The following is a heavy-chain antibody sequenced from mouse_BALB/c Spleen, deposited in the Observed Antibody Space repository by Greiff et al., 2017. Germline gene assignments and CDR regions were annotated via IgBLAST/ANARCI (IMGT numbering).Heavy chain of an antibody. J-gene: IGHJ2*01. Sequence: DVMLVESGGGLVQPGGSLKLSCAASGFTFSSYGMSWVRQTPDKRLELVATINSNGGSTYYPDSVKGRFTISRDNAKNTLYLQMSSLKSEDTAMYYCARGGGNYGYWGQGTTLTVSS. CDR1: GFTFSSYG. V-gene: IGHV5-6-3*01. CDR2: INSNGGST. CDR3: ARGGGNYGY. D-gene: IGHD2-1*01.